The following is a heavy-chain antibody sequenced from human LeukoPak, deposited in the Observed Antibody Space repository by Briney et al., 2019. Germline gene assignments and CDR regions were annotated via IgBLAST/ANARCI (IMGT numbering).Heavy chain of an antibody. CDR3: ARENYYGSGSYGDYFEY. D-gene: IGHD3-10*01. J-gene: IGHJ4*02. CDR1: GGSIRSFDNY. V-gene: IGHV4-39*07. CDR2: IHYNGNT. Sequence: SETLSLTCTVSGGSIRSFDNYWVWIRQPPGKGLEWIGGIHYNGNTYYYPSLKSRVTISVDTSKNQFSLRLSSVTAADTAVYYCARENYYGSGSYGDYFEYWGRGTLVTVSS.